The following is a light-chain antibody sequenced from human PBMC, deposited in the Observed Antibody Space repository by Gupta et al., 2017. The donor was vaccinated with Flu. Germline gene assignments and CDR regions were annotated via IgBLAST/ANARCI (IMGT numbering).Light chain of an antibody. CDR1: SSDVGGYNY. CDR2: DVG. Sequence: QSALSQPVSVSGSPGQSIYISCTGTSSDVGGYNYVSWYQHHPGKAPQLMIYDVGNRPSGISNRFSGSKSGDTASLTISGLQAEDEADYYCTSYTSSGTLLFGTGTKVTVL. J-gene: IGLJ1*01. CDR3: TSYTSSGTLL. V-gene: IGLV2-14*01.